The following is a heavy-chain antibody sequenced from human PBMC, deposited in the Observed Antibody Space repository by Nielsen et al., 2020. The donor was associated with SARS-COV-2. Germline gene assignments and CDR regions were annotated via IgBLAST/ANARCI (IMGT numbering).Heavy chain of an antibody. CDR1: GYRFTRYA. V-gene: IGHV7-4-1*02. CDR3: ARDNFGSGGTASYGMDV. CDR2: INTSTGKP. J-gene: IGHJ6*02. Sequence: VKVSCKASGYRFTRYALNWVRQAPGEGPEWMGWINTSTGKPTYAQALTGRFVFSLDTSVSTAYLQISSLKAEDSAVYYCARDNFGSGGTASYGMDVWGQGTTVTVSS. D-gene: IGHD3-10*01.